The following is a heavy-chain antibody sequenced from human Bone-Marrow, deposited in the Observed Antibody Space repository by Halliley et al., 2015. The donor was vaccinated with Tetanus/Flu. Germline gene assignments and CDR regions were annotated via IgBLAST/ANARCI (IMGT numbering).Heavy chain of an antibody. V-gene: IGHV3-21*04. CDR1: GFTFSSYN. D-gene: IGHD3-22*01. CDR2: ISSSSSHI. J-gene: IGHJ4*02. CDR3: ARAKFDSRGHRLFDY. Sequence: PRLSCAASGFTFSSYNLNWVRQAPGKGLEWVSSISSSSSHIYYADSVKGRFTISRDNAKNSLYLQMNSLRAEDTAVYYCARAKFDSRGHRLFDYRGQGTLVTVSS.